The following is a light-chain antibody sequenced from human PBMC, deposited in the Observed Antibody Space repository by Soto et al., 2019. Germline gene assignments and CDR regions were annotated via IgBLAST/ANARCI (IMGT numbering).Light chain of an antibody. V-gene: IGLV2-8*01. Sequence: QSVLTQPPSASGSPGQSVTIYCTGTRDDVGGYNYVSWFQQLPGKAPKLMIYEVYKRPTGVPARFSGSKSCNTASLTVSGLQAGDEAIYYCSSYVTSNVVVFGGGTKLTVL. CDR1: RDDVGGYNY. CDR2: EVY. CDR3: SSYVTSNVVV. J-gene: IGLJ2*01.